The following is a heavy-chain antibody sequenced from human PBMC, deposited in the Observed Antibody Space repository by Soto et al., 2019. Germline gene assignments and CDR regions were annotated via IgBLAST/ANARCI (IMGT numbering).Heavy chain of an antibody. J-gene: IGHJ5*02. Sequence: SETLSLTCTVSGGSISSGGYYWSWIRQHPGKGLEWIGYIYYSGSTYYNPSLKSRVTISVDTSKNQFSLKLSSVTAADTAVYYCARWIPRRMIVVVMGFDPWGQGTLVTVSS. CDR2: IYYSGST. CDR3: ARWIPRRMIVVVMGFDP. D-gene: IGHD3-22*01. V-gene: IGHV4-31*03. CDR1: GGSISSGGYY.